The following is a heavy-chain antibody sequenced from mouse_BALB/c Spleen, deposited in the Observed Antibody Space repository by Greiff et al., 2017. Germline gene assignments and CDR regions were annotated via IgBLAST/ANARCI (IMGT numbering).Heavy chain of an antibody. CDR1: GYTFSSYW. J-gene: IGHJ2*01. V-gene: IGHV1-9*01. CDR3: ARRELLRLYFDY. Sequence: QVQLQQSGAELMKPGASVKISCKATGYTFSSYWIEWVKQRPGHGLEWIGEILPGSGSTNYNEKFKGKATFTADTSSNTAYMQLSSLTSEDSAVYYCARRELLRLYFDYWGQGTTLTVSS. D-gene: IGHD1-2*01. CDR2: ILPGSGST.